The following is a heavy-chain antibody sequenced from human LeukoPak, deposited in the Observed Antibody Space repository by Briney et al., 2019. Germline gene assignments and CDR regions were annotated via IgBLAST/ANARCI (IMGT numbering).Heavy chain of an antibody. Sequence: SQTLSLTCVVSGDSVSSKNGAWNWIRQSPSRGLEWLGRTYYRSKWYNDYAESMEGRMTISQDTSKNQYSLHLNSVTPDDTAVYYCARDFGTTGWHTFDCWSQGTLVTVSS. CDR2: TYYRSKWYN. D-gene: IGHD6-19*01. CDR1: GDSVSSKNGA. V-gene: IGHV6-1*01. CDR3: ARDFGTTGWHTFDC. J-gene: IGHJ4*02.